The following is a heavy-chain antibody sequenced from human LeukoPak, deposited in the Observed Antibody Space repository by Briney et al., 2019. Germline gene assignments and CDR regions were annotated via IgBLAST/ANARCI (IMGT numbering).Heavy chain of an antibody. CDR2: INSDGSEG. V-gene: IGHV3-7*03. CDR3: ARVDDLDAFDI. CDR1: GFTFSGFW. D-gene: IGHD2-2*03. J-gene: IGHJ3*02. Sequence: PGGSLRLSCAVSGFTFSGFWMSWSRQAPGKGLEWVASINSDGSEGYYADVVKGRFTISRDNAKNSLYLQINSLRAEDTAVYYCARVDDLDAFDIWGQGTLVTVSS.